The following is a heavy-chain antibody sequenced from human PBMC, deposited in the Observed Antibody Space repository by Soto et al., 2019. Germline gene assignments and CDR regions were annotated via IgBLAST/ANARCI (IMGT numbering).Heavy chain of an antibody. V-gene: IGHV3-33*01. CDR3: AREPTYYDFWSGYRNQDAFDI. Sequence: GGSLRLSCAASGFTFSSHGMHWVRQAPGKGLEWVAVIWYDGSNKYYADSVKGRFTISRDNSKNTLYLQMNSLRAEDTAVYYCAREPTYYDFWSGYRNQDAFDIWGQGTMVTVSS. D-gene: IGHD3-3*01. CDR1: GFTFSSHG. CDR2: IWYDGSNK. J-gene: IGHJ3*02.